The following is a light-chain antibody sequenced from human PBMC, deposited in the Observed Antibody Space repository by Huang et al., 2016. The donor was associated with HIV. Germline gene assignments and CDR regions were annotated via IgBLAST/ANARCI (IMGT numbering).Light chain of an antibody. V-gene: IGKV1-5*01. Sequence: DIQMTQSPSTLSASVGDRVTITCRASQRISSWLAWYQQKPGKAPKLMIYDASRLESGVPSRFCGSGSGTEFTLTISSLQPDNFATYYCQQYNSYPYTFGQGTKLEIK. CDR3: QQYNSYPYT. CDR2: DAS. CDR1: QRISSW. J-gene: IGKJ2*01.